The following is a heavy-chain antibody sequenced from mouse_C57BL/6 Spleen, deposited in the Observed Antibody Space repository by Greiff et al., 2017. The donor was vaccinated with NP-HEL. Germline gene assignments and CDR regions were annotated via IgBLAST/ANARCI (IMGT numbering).Heavy chain of an antibody. Sequence: DVKLVESVAELVRPGASVKLSCTASGFNIKNTYMHWVKQRPEQGLEWIGRIDPANGNTKYAPKFQGKATITADTSSNTAYLQLSSLTSEDTAIYYCARGARGYDYDGGVDVWGTGTTVTVSS. CDR2: IDPANGNT. V-gene: IGHV14-3*01. CDR3: ARGARGYDYDGGVDV. D-gene: IGHD2-4*01. J-gene: IGHJ1*03. CDR1: GFNIKNTY.